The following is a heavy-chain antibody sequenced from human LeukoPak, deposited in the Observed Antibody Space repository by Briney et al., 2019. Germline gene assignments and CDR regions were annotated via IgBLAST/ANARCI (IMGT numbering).Heavy chain of an antibody. J-gene: IGHJ4*02. V-gene: IGHV3-64D*06. D-gene: IGHD2-2*01. CDR1: GFTFSNYA. Sequence: PGGSLRLSCSASGFTFSNYAMHWVRQAPGKGLEYVSTISSNGGSTYYADSVKGRFTISRDNSKNTLYLQMSSLRAEDTALYYCVKDARCCSSTSCYAGDYWGQGTLVTVSS. CDR2: ISSNGGST. CDR3: VKDARCCSSTSCYAGDY.